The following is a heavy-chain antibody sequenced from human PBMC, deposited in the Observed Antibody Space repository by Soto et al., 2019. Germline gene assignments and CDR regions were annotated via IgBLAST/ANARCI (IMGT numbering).Heavy chain of an antibody. CDR1: GGSISSSSYY. J-gene: IGHJ5*02. Sequence: SETLSLTCTVSGGSISSSSYYWGWIRQPPGKGLEWIGSIYYSGSTYYNPSLKSRVTISVDTSKNQFSLKLSSVTAADTAVYYCAATYSYGFINWFDPWGQGTLVTVSS. V-gene: IGHV4-39*01. CDR2: IYYSGST. CDR3: AATYSYGFINWFDP. D-gene: IGHD5-18*01.